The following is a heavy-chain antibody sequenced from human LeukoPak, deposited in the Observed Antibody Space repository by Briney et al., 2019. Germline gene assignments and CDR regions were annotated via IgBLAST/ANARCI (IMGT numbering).Heavy chain of an antibody. CDR2: INPAGSET. CDR3: ARFGYVAAVDV. Sequence: QAGRSLRPVCPASGFSFSAYWVRWVRQAPGRGLEWVANINPAGSETYYVDPEKGRFSITRDNAKNLVYLQMNSLRAEDTAVYHCARFGYVAAVDVWGRGPPVTVSS. V-gene: IGHV3-7*01. D-gene: IGHD2-15*01. CDR1: GFSFSAYW. J-gene: IGHJ4*02.